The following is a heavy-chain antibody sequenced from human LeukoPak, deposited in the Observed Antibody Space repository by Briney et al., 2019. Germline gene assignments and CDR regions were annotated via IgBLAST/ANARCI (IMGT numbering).Heavy chain of an antibody. Sequence: GGSLRPSCETSGFLFSGFGMHWVRQSPGKGLEWIAFISYDGSKKYYGDSVKGRFTISRDSSKNILYLQMNSLRAEDMALYYCAKGKGSLYYYYMDVWGKGTTVTVSS. CDR2: ISYDGSKK. CDR1: GFLFSGFG. J-gene: IGHJ6*03. V-gene: IGHV3-30*02. CDR3: AKGKGSLYYYYMDV.